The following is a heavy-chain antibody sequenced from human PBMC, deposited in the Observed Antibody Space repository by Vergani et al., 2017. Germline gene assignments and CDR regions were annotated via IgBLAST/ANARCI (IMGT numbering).Heavy chain of an antibody. CDR3: ARAGYDFWSGYTGGYYYMDV. V-gene: IGHV1-69*04. CDR1: GGTFSSYA. J-gene: IGHJ6*03. D-gene: IGHD3-3*01. CDR2: IIPILGRA. Sequence: QVQLVQSGAEVKKPGSSVKLSCKASGGTFSSYAISWVRQAPGQGLEWMGRIIPILGRANYAQKFQGRVTITADKSTSTAYMELSSLRSEDTAVYYCARAGYDFWSGYTGGYYYMDVWGKGTTVTVSS.